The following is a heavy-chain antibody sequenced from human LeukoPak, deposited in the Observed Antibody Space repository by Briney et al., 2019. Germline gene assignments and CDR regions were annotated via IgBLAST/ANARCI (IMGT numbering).Heavy chain of an antibody. V-gene: IGHV1-46*01. CDR2: INPSGGST. CDR3: AREDNENYGDYFDY. D-gene: IGHD4-17*01. Sequence: ASVTVSCKASGYTFTSYAMNWVRQAPGQGLEWMGIINPSGGSTSYAQKFQGRVTMTRDTSTSTVYMELSSLRSEDTAVYYCAREDNENYGDYFDYWGQGTLVTVSS. J-gene: IGHJ4*02. CDR1: GYTFTSYA.